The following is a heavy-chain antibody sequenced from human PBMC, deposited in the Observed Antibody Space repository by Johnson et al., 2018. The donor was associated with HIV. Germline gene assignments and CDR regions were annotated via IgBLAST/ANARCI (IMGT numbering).Heavy chain of an antibody. CDR2: INSDGSST. V-gene: IGHV3-74*01. D-gene: IGHD6-6*01. CDR1: GFTFSSYW. Sequence: EVQLLESGGGVVQPGRSLRLSCAASGFTFSSYWMHWVRQAPGKGLVWVSRINSDGSSTRYADSVKGRFTISRDNAKNTLYLQMNSLRAEDTAVYYCARDRKWVAARSGDAFDIWGQGTMVTVSS. CDR3: ARDRKWVAARSGDAFDI. J-gene: IGHJ3*02.